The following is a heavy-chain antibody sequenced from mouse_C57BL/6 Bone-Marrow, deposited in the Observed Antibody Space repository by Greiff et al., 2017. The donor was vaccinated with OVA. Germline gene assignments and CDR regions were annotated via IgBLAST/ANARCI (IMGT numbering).Heavy chain of an antibody. CDR3: ARQEVTTTPYWYFDV. J-gene: IGHJ1*03. V-gene: IGHV2-2*01. Sequence: VKLMESGPGLVQPSQSLSITCTVSGFSLTSYGVHWVRQSPGKGLEWLGVIWSGGSTDYNAAFISRLSISKDNSKSQVFFKMNSLQADDTAIYYCARQEVTTTPYWYFDVWGTGTTVTVSS. D-gene: IGHD2-5*01. CDR1: GFSLTSYG. CDR2: IWSGGST.